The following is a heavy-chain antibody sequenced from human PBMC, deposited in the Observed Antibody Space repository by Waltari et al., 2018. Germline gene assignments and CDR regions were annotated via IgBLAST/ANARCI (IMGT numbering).Heavy chain of an antibody. J-gene: IGHJ4*02. CDR3: ARGPRRTSSPKGGVRY. Sequence: QVQLQQWGAGLFKPSETLSLTCAMFGGTFSGYYWTWIRQPTGKGLEWIGEIDHSGSPKHNPSLRSRVTLSVDTSNNQISLTVTSMTAADTAVYYCARGPRRTSSPKGGVRYCGQGTQVIVSS. V-gene: IGHV4-34*01. CDR1: GGTFSGYY. CDR2: IDHSGSP. D-gene: IGHD2-8*01.